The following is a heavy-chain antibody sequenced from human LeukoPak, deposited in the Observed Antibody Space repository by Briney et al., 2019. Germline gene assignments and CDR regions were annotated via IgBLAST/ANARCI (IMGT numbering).Heavy chain of an antibody. Sequence: GRSLRLSCAASGFTFSSYAMSWVRQAPGKGLEWVSAISGSGGSTYYADSVKGRFTISRDNSKNTLYLQMNSLRAEDTAVYYCASDCSGGSCYFDYWGQGTLVTVSS. CDR3: ASDCSGGSCYFDY. CDR2: ISGSGGST. D-gene: IGHD2-15*01. J-gene: IGHJ4*02. V-gene: IGHV3-23*01. CDR1: GFTFSSYA.